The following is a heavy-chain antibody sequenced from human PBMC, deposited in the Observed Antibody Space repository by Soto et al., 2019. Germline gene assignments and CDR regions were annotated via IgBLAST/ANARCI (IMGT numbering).Heavy chain of an antibody. CDR1: GFTVSNNY. Sequence: EVQLVETGGGLIQPGGSLRLSCAASGFTVSNNYMSWVRQAPGKGLEWVSLIYSGGSTYYADSVKGRFTISRDNSKKTLSLQMNILRSKDTAVYYCATYSSLDYWGQGTLVTVSS. CDR2: IYSGGST. J-gene: IGHJ4*02. D-gene: IGHD6-13*01. CDR3: ATYSSLDY. V-gene: IGHV3-53*02.